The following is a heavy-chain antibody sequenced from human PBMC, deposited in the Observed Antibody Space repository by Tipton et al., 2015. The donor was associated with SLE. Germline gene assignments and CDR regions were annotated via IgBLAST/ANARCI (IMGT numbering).Heavy chain of an antibody. CDR3: ARTEVPGDAFDI. V-gene: IGHV5-51*03. CDR1: GYDFTNNW. J-gene: IGHJ3*02. CDR2: IYPGDSET. Sequence: QLVQSGAEVKKPGESLKISCKGSGYDFTNNWIGWVRQKPGKGLEWMGIIYPGDSETRYRPSFQGQVTISADKSITTAYLQWSSLKASDTAMYYCARTEVPGDAFDIWGQGTMVTVSS. D-gene: IGHD1-1*01.